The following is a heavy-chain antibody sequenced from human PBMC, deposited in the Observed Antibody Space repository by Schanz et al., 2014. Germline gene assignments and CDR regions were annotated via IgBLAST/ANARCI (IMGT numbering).Heavy chain of an antibody. V-gene: IGHV1-8*01. CDR1: GGTFSSFG. CDR3: TRGGYSYALSAFDI. Sequence: VQLEQSGAEVKKPGSSVKVSCKASGGTFSSFGINWVRQAPGQGLEWMGWMNPDSGNTGYAQKFQGRVTMTRNTSISTAYMELRSLRSDDTALYYCTRGGYSYALSAFDIWGQGTMVTVSS. D-gene: IGHD5-18*01. CDR2: MNPDSGNT. J-gene: IGHJ3*02.